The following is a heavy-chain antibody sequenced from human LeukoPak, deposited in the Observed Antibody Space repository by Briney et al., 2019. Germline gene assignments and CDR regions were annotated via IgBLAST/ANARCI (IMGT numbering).Heavy chain of an antibody. V-gene: IGHV4-59*01. CDR2: IYYSGST. Sequence: ASETLSLTCTVSGVSISSYYWSWMRQPPGKGLEWIGYIYYSGSTNYNPSLKTRVTISVDTSKNQFSLKLSSVTAADTAVYYCARTYGDYYLRFLTFDYWGQGTLVTVSS. CDR3: ARTYGDYYLRFLTFDY. D-gene: IGHD4-17*01. CDR1: GVSISSYY. J-gene: IGHJ4*02.